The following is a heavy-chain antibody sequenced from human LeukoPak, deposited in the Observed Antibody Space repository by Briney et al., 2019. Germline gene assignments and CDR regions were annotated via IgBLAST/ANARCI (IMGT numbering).Heavy chain of an antibody. V-gene: IGHV4-34*01. D-gene: IGHD5-18*01. J-gene: IGHJ4*02. CDR3: ARDPRGYSYGYDY. CDR1: GGSFSGYY. Sequence: SETLSLTCAVYGGSFSGYYWSWIRQPPGKGLEWIGEINHSGSTNYNPSLKSRVTISVDTSKNQFSLKLSSVTAADTAVYYCARDPRGYSYGYDYWGQGTLVTVSS. CDR2: INHSGST.